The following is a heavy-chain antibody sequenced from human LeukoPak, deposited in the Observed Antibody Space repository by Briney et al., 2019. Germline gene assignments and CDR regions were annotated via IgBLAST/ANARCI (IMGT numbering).Heavy chain of an antibody. CDR3: ASVMGLGSYTLIRYWFDP. CDR2: INHSGST. Sequence: SETLSLTCAVYGGSFSGYYWSWIRQPPGKGLEWIGEINHSGSTNYNPSLKSRVTISVDTSKNQFSLKLSSVTAADTAVYYCASVMGLGSYTLIRYWFDPWGQGTLVTVSS. V-gene: IGHV4-34*01. CDR1: GGSFSGYY. D-gene: IGHD3-10*01. J-gene: IGHJ5*02.